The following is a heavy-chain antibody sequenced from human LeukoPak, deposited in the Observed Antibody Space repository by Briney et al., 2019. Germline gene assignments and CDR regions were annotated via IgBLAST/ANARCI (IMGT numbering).Heavy chain of an antibody. J-gene: IGHJ4*02. D-gene: IGHD7-27*01. V-gene: IGHV3-30*03. CDR3: ARDAWDYFDY. CDR1: VFTFSSYC. CDR2: ISYDGSNK. Sequence: GGCLRLSCAASVFTFSSYCMQWVRQALRKGLEWVAVISYDGSNKYYADSVKGRFTISRDNSKNTLYLQMNSLRAEDTAVYYCARDAWDYFDYWGQGTLVTVSS.